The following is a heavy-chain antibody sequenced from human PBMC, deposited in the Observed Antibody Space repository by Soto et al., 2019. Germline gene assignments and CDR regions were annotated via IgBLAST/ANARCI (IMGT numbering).Heavy chain of an antibody. V-gene: IGHV4-34*01. CDR2: ITHGGST. CDR1: GGSFSGYY. Sequence: QVQLQQWGAGLLKPSETLSLTCAVYGGSFSGYYWSWIRQPPGKGLEWIGEITHGGSTNYNPSLKSRGTISVATSKSKFSLKLSSVPAADTAVYYCARDVMANNRYHWYFDLWGRGTLVTVSS. CDR3: ARDVMANNRYHWYFDL. D-gene: IGHD2-8*01. J-gene: IGHJ2*01.